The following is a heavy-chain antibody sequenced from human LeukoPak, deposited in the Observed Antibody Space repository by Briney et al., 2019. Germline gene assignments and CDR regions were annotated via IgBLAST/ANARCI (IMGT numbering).Heavy chain of an antibody. CDR1: GGSISNYY. V-gene: IGHV4-59*08. CDR2: ISYSGNT. J-gene: IGHJ5*02. Sequence: SETLSLTCTVSGGSISNYYWSWIRQPPGKELEWIGYISYSGNTDSNPSLKSRVAISVDTSKNQFSLKLSSVTAADTAVYYCATTEVGSGYDSQNWFDPWGQGTLVTVSS. D-gene: IGHD5-12*01. CDR3: ATTEVGSGYDSQNWFDP.